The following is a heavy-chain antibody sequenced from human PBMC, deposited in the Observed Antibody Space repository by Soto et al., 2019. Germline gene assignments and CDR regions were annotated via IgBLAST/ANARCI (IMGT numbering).Heavy chain of an antibody. CDR2: LYSGGSA. V-gene: IGHV3-53*01. Sequence: PGGSLRLSCAASGFTVSSNYMTWVRQAPGKGLEWVSVLYSGGSAYYADSVRGRFSISRDNSKNTLYLQMDRLRAEDTVIYYCTSGVVPITHWGQGTLVTVSS. CDR1: GFTVSSNY. J-gene: IGHJ4*02. CDR3: TSGVVPITH. D-gene: IGHD3-16*01.